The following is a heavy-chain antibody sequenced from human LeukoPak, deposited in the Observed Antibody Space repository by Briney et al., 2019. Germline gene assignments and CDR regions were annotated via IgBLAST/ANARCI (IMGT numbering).Heavy chain of an antibody. J-gene: IGHJ6*03. V-gene: IGHV4-39*07. CDR3: ARVAGAALGGYYYYYMDV. Sequence: PSETLSLTCTVSGGSISSSSYYWGWIRQPPGKGLEWIGSIYYSGSTYYNPSLKSRVTISVDTSKNQFSLKLSSVTAADTAVYYCARVAGAALGGYYYYYMDVWGKGTTVTVSS. CDR1: GGSISSSSYY. CDR2: IYYSGST. D-gene: IGHD6-19*01.